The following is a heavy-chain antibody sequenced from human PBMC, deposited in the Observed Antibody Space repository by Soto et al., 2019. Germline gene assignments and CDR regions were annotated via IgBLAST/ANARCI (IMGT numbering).Heavy chain of an antibody. Sequence: PSETLSLTCTVSGGSISSGGYYWSWIRQHPGKGLEWIGYIYYSGSTYYNPSLKSRVTISVDTSKNQFSLKLSSVTAADTAVYYCARVGVAARSYYYYGMDVWGQGTTVTVSS. J-gene: IGHJ6*02. CDR3: ARVGVAARSYYYYGMDV. CDR1: GGSISSGGYY. CDR2: IYYSGST. V-gene: IGHV4-31*03. D-gene: IGHD2-15*01.